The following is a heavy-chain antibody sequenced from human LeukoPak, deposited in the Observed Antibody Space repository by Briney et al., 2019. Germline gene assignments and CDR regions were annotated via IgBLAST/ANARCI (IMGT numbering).Heavy chain of an antibody. CDR1: GYTFTSYG. J-gene: IGHJ4*02. D-gene: IGHD6-13*01. CDR3: ARGFGSSWDPYYFDY. Sequence: ASVKVSCKASGYTFTSYGISWVRQAPGQGLEWMGWISAYNGNTNYAQKPQGRVTMTTDTSTSTAYMELRSLRSDDTAVYYCARGFGSSWDPYYFDYWGQGTLVTVSS. CDR2: ISAYNGNT. V-gene: IGHV1-18*01.